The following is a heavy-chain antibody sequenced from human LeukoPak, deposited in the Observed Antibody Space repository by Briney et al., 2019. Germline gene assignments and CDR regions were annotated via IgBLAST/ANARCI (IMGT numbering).Heavy chain of an antibody. V-gene: IGHV4-39*07. Sequence: PSETLSLTCTVSGGSIGSVGNFWVWIRQPPGNGLEWIGSLFYSGSTYYNPSLKSRVTISVDTSKNQFSLKLSSVTVADTAVYYCARGESGYFDYWGQGTLVTVSS. D-gene: IGHD1-26*01. CDR3: ARGESGYFDY. J-gene: IGHJ4*02. CDR1: GGSIGSVGNF. CDR2: LFYSGST.